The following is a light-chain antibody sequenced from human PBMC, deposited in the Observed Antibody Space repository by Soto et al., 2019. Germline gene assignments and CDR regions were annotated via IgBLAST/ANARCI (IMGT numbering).Light chain of an antibody. Sequence: DIVMTQSPDSLAVSLGERATINCKSSQSVLYSSNNKNYLAWYQQKSGQPPKLLIYWASTRESGVPDRFSASGSGTDFTLTISSLQAEDVAVYYCQQYYSPWTFGQGTKVEIK. CDR3: QQYYSPWT. J-gene: IGKJ1*01. CDR2: WAS. V-gene: IGKV4-1*01. CDR1: QSVLYSSNNKNY.